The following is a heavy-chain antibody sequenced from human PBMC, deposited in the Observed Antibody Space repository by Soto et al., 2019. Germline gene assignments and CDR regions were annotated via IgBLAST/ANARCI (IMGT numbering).Heavy chain of an antibody. D-gene: IGHD2-21*02. CDR2: VYHTGDT. CDR1: GGTVASSHW. CDR3: AREIVTAGGNNYFDP. J-gene: IGHJ5*02. V-gene: IGHV4-4*02. Sequence: QVQLQESGPRLVKPSGSLSLTCGVSGGTVASSHWWSWVRQSPGGGLEWIGNVYHTGDTNFNPSLQSRVTISVDKSNNQFSLRLNSLTAADTAAYFCAREIVTAGGNNYFDPWGPGTLVTVSS.